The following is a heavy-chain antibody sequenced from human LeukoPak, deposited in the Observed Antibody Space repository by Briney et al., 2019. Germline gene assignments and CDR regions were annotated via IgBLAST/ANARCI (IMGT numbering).Heavy chain of an antibody. Sequence: GGSLRLSCAASGFTFSSYSMNWVRQAPGKGLEWVSSISSSSSYIYYADSVKGRFTISRDNAKNSLYLQMNSLRAEDTAVYYCASLRVGYNSWYFDYWGQGTLVTVSS. CDR3: ASLRVGYNSWYFDY. CDR2: ISSSSSYI. CDR1: GFTFSSYS. V-gene: IGHV3-21*01. J-gene: IGHJ4*02. D-gene: IGHD5-24*01.